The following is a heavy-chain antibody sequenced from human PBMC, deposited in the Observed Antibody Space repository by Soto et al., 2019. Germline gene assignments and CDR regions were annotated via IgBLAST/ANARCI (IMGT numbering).Heavy chain of an antibody. D-gene: IGHD1-26*01. CDR1: GGSISSGGYY. CDR2: IYYSGST. CDR3: ARGVGATRPLDY. V-gene: IGHV4-31*03. J-gene: IGHJ4*02. Sequence: QVQLQESGPGLVKPSQTLSLTCTVSGGSISSGGYYWSWIRQHPGKGLEWIWYIYYSGSTYYNPSLTTRVTFSVYTSKNQFSRKLSSVTAADTAVYYCARGVGATRPLDYWGQGTLVTVSS.